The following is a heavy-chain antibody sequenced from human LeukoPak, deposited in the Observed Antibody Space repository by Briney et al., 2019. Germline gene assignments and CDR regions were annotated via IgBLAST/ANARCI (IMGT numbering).Heavy chain of an antibody. V-gene: IGHV4-34*01. CDR2: INHSGST. D-gene: IGHD1-7*01. CDR1: GGSFSGYY. Sequence: PSETLSLTCAVYGGSFSGYYWSWIRQPPGKGLEWIGEINHSGSTNYNPSLKSRVTISVDTSKNQFSLKLSSVTAADTAVYYCARGLYNWNYAPLAFDIWGQGTMVTVSS. CDR3: ARGLYNWNYAPLAFDI. J-gene: IGHJ3*02.